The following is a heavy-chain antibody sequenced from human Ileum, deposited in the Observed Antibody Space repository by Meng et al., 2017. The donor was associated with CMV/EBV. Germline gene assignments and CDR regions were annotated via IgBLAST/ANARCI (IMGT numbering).Heavy chain of an antibody. CDR1: GYTFIDYY. CDR2: INPNSGAT. J-gene: IGHJ5*02. D-gene: IGHD1-26*01. Sequence: ASVKVSCKASGYTFIDYYIHWVRQAPGQGLEWMGWINPNSGATTYAQKFQGRVTMTRDTSISTAYMELSRLRSDDTAVYYCARDEWELYNWFDPWGQGTLVTVSS. CDR3: ARDEWELYNWFDP. V-gene: IGHV1-2*02.